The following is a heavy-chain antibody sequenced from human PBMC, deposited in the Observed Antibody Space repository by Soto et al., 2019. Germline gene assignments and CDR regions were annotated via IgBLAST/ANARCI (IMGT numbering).Heavy chain of an antibody. CDR3: ARRYYYDSSGYLDF. CDR1: GFTFGDYY. V-gene: IGHV3-11*06. J-gene: IGHJ4*02. CDR2: ISGSGLYT. Sequence: GGSLRLSCAASGFTFGDYYMTWIRQPPGKGLEWISYISGSGLYTNYADSVKGRFTISRDNAENSLFLQMDSLRAEDTAFYYCARRYYYDSSGYLDFWGQGALVTVSS. D-gene: IGHD3-22*01.